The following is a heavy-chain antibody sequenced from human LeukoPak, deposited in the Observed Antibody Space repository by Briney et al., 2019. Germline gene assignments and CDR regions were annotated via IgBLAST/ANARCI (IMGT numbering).Heavy chain of an antibody. CDR1: GFTFSSYA. Sequence: GGSLRLSCAASGFTFSSYAMHWVRQAPGKGLERVAVLSYDGSNKYYADSVKGRFTISRDNSKNTLYLQMNSLRAEDTAVYYCAGQLGYCSGGSCLDYWGQGTLVTVSS. D-gene: IGHD2-15*01. CDR2: LSYDGSNK. V-gene: IGHV3-30*04. J-gene: IGHJ4*02. CDR3: AGQLGYCSGGSCLDY.